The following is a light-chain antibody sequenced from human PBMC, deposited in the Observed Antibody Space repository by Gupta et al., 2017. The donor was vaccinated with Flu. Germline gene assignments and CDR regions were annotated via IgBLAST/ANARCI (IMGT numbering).Light chain of an antibody. CDR1: ESVRVY. Sequence: GESVTLSCRASESVRVYLAWIQQKPGLAPRLLLHGASTRATGVPARFSGRGAGTEFTLTITSLQSEDFAVYYCQQYHNWPPTFGQGTKLEIK. CDR3: QQYHNWPPT. CDR2: GAS. V-gene: IGKV3-15*01. J-gene: IGKJ2*01.